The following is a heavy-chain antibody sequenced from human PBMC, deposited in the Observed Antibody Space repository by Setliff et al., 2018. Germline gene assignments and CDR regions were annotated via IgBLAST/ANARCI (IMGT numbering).Heavy chain of an antibody. J-gene: IGHJ4*02. CDR3: AGWWDLLRQDY. Sequence: SETLSLTCTVSGGSISSYYWSWIRQPPGKGLEWIGYMYYSGSTNYNPSLKSRVTISVDTSKNQFSLKLSSVTAADTAVYYCAGWWDLLRQDYWGQGTLVTVSS. V-gene: IGHV4-59*12. CDR2: MYYSGST. CDR1: GGSISSYY. D-gene: IGHD1-26*01.